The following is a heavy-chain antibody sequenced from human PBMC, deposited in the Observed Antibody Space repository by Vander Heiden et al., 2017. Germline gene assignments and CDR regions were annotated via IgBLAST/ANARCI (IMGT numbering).Heavy chain of an antibody. CDR2: INPNSRGK. Sequence: QVQLVQAGAELKKPGASVKVSCKASGYTFTGYYMPWVRQAPGQGLEWMGWINPNSRGKHSSQKFQGRVSMTSDTSISTAYMELSRLTSDDTAIYYCARGGEQLRLNYAFDVWGQGTMLTVSS. D-gene: IGHD3-10*01. J-gene: IGHJ3*01. CDR1: GYTFTGYY. CDR3: ARGGEQLRLNYAFDV. V-gene: IGHV1-2*02.